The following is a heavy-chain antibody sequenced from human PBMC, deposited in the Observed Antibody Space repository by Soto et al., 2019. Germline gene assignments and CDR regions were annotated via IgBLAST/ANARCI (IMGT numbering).Heavy chain of an antibody. J-gene: IGHJ4*02. D-gene: IGHD2-2*01. V-gene: IGHV1-69*13. CDR1: GGTFSSYA. CDR2: IIPIFGTA. CDR3: ARGYQLLSRIDY. Sequence: GASVKVSCKASGGTFSSYAISWVRQAPGQGLEWMGGIIPIFGTANYAQKFQGRVTITADESTSTAYMELSSLRSEDTAVYYCARGYQLLSRIDYWGQGALVTVSS.